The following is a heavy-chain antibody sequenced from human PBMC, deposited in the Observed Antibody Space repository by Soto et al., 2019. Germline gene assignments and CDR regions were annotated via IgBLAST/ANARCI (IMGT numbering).Heavy chain of an antibody. V-gene: IGHV3-15*01. CDR1: GFTFSNAW. CDR3: TLGAPALQFLQWLLLGNV. CDR2: IKSEADGGTT. D-gene: IGHD3-3*01. J-gene: IGHJ6*02. Sequence: EVQLVESGGGLVKPGGSLRLSCAASGFTFSNAWMTWVRQAPGKGLEWVGRIKSEADGGTTDYPAPVKGRFTISRDDSKNTLYLQMNSLRAEDTAVYYCTLGAPALQFLQWLLLGNVWGQGTTVTVSS.